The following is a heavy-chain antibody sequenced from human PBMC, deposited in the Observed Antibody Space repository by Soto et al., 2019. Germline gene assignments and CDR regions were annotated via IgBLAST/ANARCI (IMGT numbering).Heavy chain of an antibody. CDR1: GFTFSTCG. CDR3: ARDNGYDAATLDY. V-gene: IGHV3-21*02. Sequence: EVQLVESGGGLVKPGGSLRLSCAASGFTFSTCGMNWVRQAPGKELEWVSSISSSSSNIYYADSVKGRFTISRDNAKNSLYLQMNSLRADDTAVYYCARDNGYDAATLDYWGQGTLVTVSS. D-gene: IGHD5-12*01. CDR2: ISSSSSNI. J-gene: IGHJ4*02.